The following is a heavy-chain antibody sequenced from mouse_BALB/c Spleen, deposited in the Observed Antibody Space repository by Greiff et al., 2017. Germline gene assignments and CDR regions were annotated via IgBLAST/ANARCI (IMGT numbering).Heavy chain of an antibody. CDR1: GYTFTSYW. CDR3: ARKAMDY. J-gene: IGHJ4*01. V-gene: IGHV1-69*02. CDR2: IDPSDSYT. Sequence: QVQRQQPGAELVKPGASVKLSCKASGYTFTSYWMHWVKQRPGQGLEWIGEIDPSDSYTNYNQKFKGKATLTVDKSSSTAYMQLSSLTSEDSAVYYCARKAMDYWGQGTSVTVSS.